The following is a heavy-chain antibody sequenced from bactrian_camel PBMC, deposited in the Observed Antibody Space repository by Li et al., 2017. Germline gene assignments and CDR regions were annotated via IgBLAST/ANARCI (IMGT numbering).Heavy chain of an antibody. Sequence: VQLVESGGGLVQPGGSLRLSCAASGFTFSSYAMGWVRQAPGKGLEWVSGIASGGGSTYYADSVKGRFTISRDVAKNTLYLQMNSLKPEDTAKYYCIKDWKFDYWGQGTQVTVS. CDR2: IASGGGST. CDR1: GFTFSSYA. V-gene: IGHV3S31*01. J-gene: IGHJ4*01. D-gene: IGHD1*01. CDR3: IKDWKFDY.